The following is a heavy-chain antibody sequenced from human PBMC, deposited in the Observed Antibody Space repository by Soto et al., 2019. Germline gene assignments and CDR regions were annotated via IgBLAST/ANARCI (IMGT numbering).Heavy chain of an antibody. Sequence: GGSLRLSCAASGFTFSSYAMTWVRQAPGKGLEWVSLISANGGSAYYADSVKGRFTTSRDNSRNTLYLQMNSLRAEDTAIFYCAYRLMYSRTPADSNVFDIWGQGTMVTVS. CDR1: GFTFSSYA. D-gene: IGHD6-13*01. J-gene: IGHJ3*02. CDR3: AYRLMYSRTPADSNVFDI. CDR2: ISANGGSA. V-gene: IGHV3-23*01.